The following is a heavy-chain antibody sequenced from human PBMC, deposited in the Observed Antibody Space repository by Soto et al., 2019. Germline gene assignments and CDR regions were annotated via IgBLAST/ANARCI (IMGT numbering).Heavy chain of an antibody. CDR2: IYHSGGT. CDR1: GDSISSSNW. J-gene: IGHJ6*02. D-gene: IGHD6-13*01. Sequence: PSETLSLTCAVSGDSISSSNWWSWVRQAPGKGLEWIGYIYHSGGTYYNPSLKSRVTISVDRSKNQFSLKLSSVTAADTAVYYCARLEQLAHYYYYGMDVWGQGTTVTVSS. CDR3: ARLEQLAHYYYYGMDV. V-gene: IGHV4-4*02.